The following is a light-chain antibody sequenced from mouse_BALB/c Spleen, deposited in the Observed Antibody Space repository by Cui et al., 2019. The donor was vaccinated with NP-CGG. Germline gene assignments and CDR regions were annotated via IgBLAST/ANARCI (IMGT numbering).Light chain of an antibody. CDR3: ALWYSNHWV. J-gene: IGLJ1*01. CDR2: GTN. Sequence: QAVVTQESALTTSPGETATLTCRSSTGAVTTSHYANWVQEKPDHFFTGLIGGTNNRAPGVPARFSGSLIGDKAALTITGAQTEDEAIYFCALWYSNHWVFGGGTKLTVL. V-gene: IGLV1*01. CDR1: TGAVTTSHY.